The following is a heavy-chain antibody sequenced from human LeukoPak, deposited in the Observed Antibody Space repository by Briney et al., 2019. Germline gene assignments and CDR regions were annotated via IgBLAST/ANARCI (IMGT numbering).Heavy chain of an antibody. J-gene: IGHJ3*02. V-gene: IGHV4-4*07. CDR1: GGSINSYY. D-gene: IGHD6-19*01. CDR2: IYTSGST. Sequence: SETLSLTCTVSGGSINSYYWSWIRQPAGKGLEWIGRIYTSGSTNYNPSLKSRVTMSVDTSKNQFSLKLSSVTAADTAVYYCARSSSGWYRGAFDIWGQGTMVTVSS. CDR3: ARSSSGWYRGAFDI.